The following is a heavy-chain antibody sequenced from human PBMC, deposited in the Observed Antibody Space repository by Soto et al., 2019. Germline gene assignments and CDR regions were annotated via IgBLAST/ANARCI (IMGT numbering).Heavy chain of an antibody. Sequence: PSETLSLTCTVSGGSISSYYWSWIRQPPGKGLEWIGYIYYSGSTNYNPSLKSRVTISVDTSKNQFSLKLSSVAAADTAVYYCARGGRIAAAGRIDYWGQGTLVTVSS. D-gene: IGHD6-13*01. CDR2: IYYSGST. V-gene: IGHV4-59*01. CDR1: GGSISSYY. J-gene: IGHJ4*02. CDR3: ARGGRIAAAGRIDY.